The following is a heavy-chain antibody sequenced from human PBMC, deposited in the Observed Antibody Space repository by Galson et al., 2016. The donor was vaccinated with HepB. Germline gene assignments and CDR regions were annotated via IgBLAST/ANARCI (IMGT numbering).Heavy chain of an antibody. CDR1: GGSISNYY. D-gene: IGHD3-9*01. CDR2: IYTSGST. Sequence: SETLSLTCTVSGGSISNYYWSWVRQPAGKGLEWIGRIYTSGSTNYNPSLKSRVSMLVDMSKNQFSLKLSSVTAADTAVYYCTRTGILTGYYDSRRVNYFDYWGQGTLVTVSS. J-gene: IGHJ4*02. V-gene: IGHV4-4*07. CDR3: TRTGILTGYYDSRRVNYFDY.